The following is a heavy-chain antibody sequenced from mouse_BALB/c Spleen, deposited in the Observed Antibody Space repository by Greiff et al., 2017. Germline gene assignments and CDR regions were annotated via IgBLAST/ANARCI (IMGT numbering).Heavy chain of an antibody. CDR2: ISYDGSN. CDR1: GYSITSGYY. V-gene: IGHV3-6*02. J-gene: IGHJ2*01. Sequence: EVQLQESGPGLVKPSQSLSLTCSVTGYSITSGYYWNWIRQFPGNKLEWMGYISYDGSNNYNPSLKNRISITRDTSKNQFFLKLNSVTTEDTATYYCAREGGYGCFDYWGQGTTLTVSS. CDR3: AREGGYGCFDY. D-gene: IGHD1-2*01.